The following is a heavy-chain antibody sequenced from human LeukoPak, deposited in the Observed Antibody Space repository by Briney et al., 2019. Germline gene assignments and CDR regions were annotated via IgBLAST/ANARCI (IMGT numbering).Heavy chain of an antibody. Sequence: GASVKVSCKASGYTFTSYGISWVRQAPGQGLEWMGWISAYNGNTNYAQKLQGRVTMTTDTSTSTAYMEPRSLRSDDTAVYYCARDLSVLRYFDWPRNYDYWGQGTLVTVSS. V-gene: IGHV1-18*01. J-gene: IGHJ4*02. CDR1: GYTFTSYG. D-gene: IGHD3-9*01. CDR2: ISAYNGNT. CDR3: ARDLSVLRYFDWPRNYDY.